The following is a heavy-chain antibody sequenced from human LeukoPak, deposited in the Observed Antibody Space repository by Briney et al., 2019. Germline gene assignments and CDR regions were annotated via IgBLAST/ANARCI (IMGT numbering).Heavy chain of an antibody. D-gene: IGHD2-21*01. J-gene: IGHJ6*03. CDR2: IIPIFGTA. Sequence: SVKVSCKASGGTFNSYAISWVRQAPGQGLEWMGGIIPIFGTANYAQKFQGRVTITTDESTSTAYMELSSLRSEDTAVYYCAREVNHYYYYYYMDVRGKGTTVTVSS. CDR1: GGTFNSYA. V-gene: IGHV1-69*05. CDR3: AREVNHYYYYYYMDV.